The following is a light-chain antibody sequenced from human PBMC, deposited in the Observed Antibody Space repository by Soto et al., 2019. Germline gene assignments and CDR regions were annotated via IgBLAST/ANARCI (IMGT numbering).Light chain of an antibody. Sequence: DIQMTQSTSTLSGSVGDRVTITCRASQTISSWLAWYQQKPGKAPKLLIYKASTLKSGVPSRFSGSGSGTEFTLTISSLQPDDSATYHCQQYKTYSLTFGGGTKVDIK. CDR3: QQYKTYSLT. CDR2: KAS. J-gene: IGKJ4*01. CDR1: QTISSW. V-gene: IGKV1-5*03.